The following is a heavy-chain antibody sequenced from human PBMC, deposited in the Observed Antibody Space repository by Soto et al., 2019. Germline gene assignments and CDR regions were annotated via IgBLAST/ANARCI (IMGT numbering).Heavy chain of an antibody. D-gene: IGHD3-3*01. V-gene: IGHV3-7*01. CDR3: ARENLGWLFRVCYYYGMDV. CDR1: GFTFSSYW. Sequence: GGSLRLSCAASGFTFSSYWMSWVRQAPGKGLEWVANISQDGSETYYVDSVKGRFTISRDNAKNSAYLQMNTLRAEDTAVYYCARENLGWLFRVCYYYGMDVWGQGTTVTVSS. J-gene: IGHJ6*02. CDR2: ISQDGSET.